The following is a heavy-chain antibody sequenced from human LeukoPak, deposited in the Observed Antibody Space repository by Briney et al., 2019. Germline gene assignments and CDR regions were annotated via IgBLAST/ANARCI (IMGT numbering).Heavy chain of an antibody. CDR2: IYPGDSDT. CDR3: ARSGDPYCGGDCYHDAFDI. V-gene: IGHV5-51*01. J-gene: IGHJ3*02. D-gene: IGHD2-21*02. Sequence: GESLKISCKGSGYSFTSYWIGWVRQMPGKGLEWMGIIYPGDSDTRYSPSFQGQVTISADKSISTAYLQWSSLKASDTAMYYCARSGDPYCGGDCYHDAFDIWGQGTMVTVSS. CDR1: GYSFTSYW.